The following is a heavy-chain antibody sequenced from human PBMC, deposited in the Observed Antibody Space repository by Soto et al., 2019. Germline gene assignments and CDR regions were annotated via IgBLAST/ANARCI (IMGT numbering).Heavy chain of an antibody. CDR1: GFTFSSYA. CDR2: ISGSGGST. J-gene: IGHJ4*02. Sequence: GGSLRLSCAASGFTFSSYAMSWVRQAPGKGLEWVSAISGSGGSTYYADSVKGRFTISRDNSKNTLYLQMNSLRAEDTAVYYCAKPPDYDFWSGYYRSWGQGTLVTVSS. D-gene: IGHD3-3*01. V-gene: IGHV3-23*01. CDR3: AKPPDYDFWSGYYRS.